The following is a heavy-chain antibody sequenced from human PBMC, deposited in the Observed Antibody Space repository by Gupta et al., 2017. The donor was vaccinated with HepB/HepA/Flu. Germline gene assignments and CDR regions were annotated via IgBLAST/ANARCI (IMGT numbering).Heavy chain of an antibody. Sequence: QVTLKESGPVLVKPTETLTLTCTVSGLSLSHGRMDVSWIRQPPGKALEWLAHIFSNDEKSYSTSLKSRLTVSRGTSKSQVVLTMTNVDPVDSATYYCARSIYYYDVLTGFYIGYFDYWGQGALVTVSS. D-gene: IGHD3-9*01. V-gene: IGHV2-26*01. J-gene: IGHJ4*02. CDR3: ARSIYYYDVLTGFYIGYFDY. CDR2: IFSNDEK. CDR1: GLSLSHGRMD.